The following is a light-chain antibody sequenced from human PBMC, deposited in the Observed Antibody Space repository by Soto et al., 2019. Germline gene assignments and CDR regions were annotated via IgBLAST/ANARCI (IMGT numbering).Light chain of an antibody. CDR1: QSVLYSSNNKNY. V-gene: IGKV4-1*01. J-gene: IGKJ1*01. Sequence: DIVMTQSPDSLAVSLGERATINCKSSQSVLYSSNNKNYLAWYQQKPGQPPKLLIYWASNREAGVPDRFSCSGSGTEFALTNSSLQAEAVALYYWQPSFSPWTFGQGTKVELK. CDR3: QPSFSPWT. CDR2: WAS.